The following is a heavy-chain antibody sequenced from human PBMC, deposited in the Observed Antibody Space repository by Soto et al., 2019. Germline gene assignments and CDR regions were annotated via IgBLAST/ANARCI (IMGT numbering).Heavy chain of an antibody. CDR2: IYYSGST. Sequence: SETLSLTCTVSGGSISSYYWSWIRQPPGKGLEWIGYIYYSGSTNYNPSLKSRVTISVDTSKNQFSLKLSSVTAADTAVYYCARVELRFLEWFQPGLYGDAFDIWGQGTMVTVSS. D-gene: IGHD3-3*01. CDR1: GGSISSYY. J-gene: IGHJ3*02. V-gene: IGHV4-59*01. CDR3: ARVELRFLEWFQPGLYGDAFDI.